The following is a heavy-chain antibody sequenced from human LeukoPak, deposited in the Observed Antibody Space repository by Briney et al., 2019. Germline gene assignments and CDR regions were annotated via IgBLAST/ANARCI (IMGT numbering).Heavy chain of an antibody. D-gene: IGHD3-22*01. CDR3: ARGPYYDSSGYHEY. Sequence: PLETLSLTCSVSGGSITSGNYYWNWIRRPAGKGLEWIGRIYTSGSSSYSPSLKSRVSISVDKSKNQLSLRLTSVTAADTAVYYCARGPYYDSSGYHEYWGQGTLVTVSS. J-gene: IGHJ4*02. V-gene: IGHV4-61*02. CDR2: IYTSGSS. CDR1: GGSITSGNYY.